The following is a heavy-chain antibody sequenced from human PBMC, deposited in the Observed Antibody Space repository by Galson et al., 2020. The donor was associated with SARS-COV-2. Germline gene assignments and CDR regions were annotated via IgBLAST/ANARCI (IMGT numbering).Heavy chain of an antibody. Sequence: GGSLRLSCAVSGFTFIRYAMSWVRQAPGKGLEWVSTISEGGGDSTYYADSVRGRFTISRDNSKNTLYLQMNSLRAEDTAVYYCAPYSSSSGNVYWGQGTLVTVSS. V-gene: IGHV3-23*01. CDR1: GFTFIRYA. D-gene: IGHD6-6*01. CDR2: ISEGGGDST. CDR3: APYSSSSGNVY. J-gene: IGHJ4*02.